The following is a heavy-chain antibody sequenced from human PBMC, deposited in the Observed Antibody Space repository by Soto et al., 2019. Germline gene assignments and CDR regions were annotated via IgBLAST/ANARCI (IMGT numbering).Heavy chain of an antibody. CDR3: ARGDSSGYFFHDY. CDR2: FDPEDGET. D-gene: IGHD3-22*01. Sequence: ASVKVSCKVSGYTLTELSMHWVRQAPGRGLEWMGGFDPEDGETIYAQKFQGRVTMTEDTSTDTVYMDLSSLRSEDTAVYYCARGDSSGYFFHDYWGQGTLVTVSS. J-gene: IGHJ4*02. V-gene: IGHV1-24*01. CDR1: GYTLTELS.